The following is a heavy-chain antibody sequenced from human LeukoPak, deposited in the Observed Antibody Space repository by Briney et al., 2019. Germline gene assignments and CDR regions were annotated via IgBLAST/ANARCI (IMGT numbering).Heavy chain of an antibody. CDR3: ARAGYSYLKSASHSVVALYYYYGMDV. D-gene: IGHD5-18*01. CDR1: GLTVTSNH. J-gene: IGHJ6*02. V-gene: IGHV3-66*01. CDR2: IYSGGNP. Sequence: GGSLRLSCTVSGLTVTSNHMSWVRQAPGKGLEWISTIYSGGNPQYADSVKGRFSISRDSSKNMLYLQMNSLRAEDTAVYYCARAGYSYLKSASHSVVALYYYYGMDVWGQGTTVTVSS.